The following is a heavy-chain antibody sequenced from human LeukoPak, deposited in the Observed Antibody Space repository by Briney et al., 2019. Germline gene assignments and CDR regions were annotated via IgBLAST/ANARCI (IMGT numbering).Heavy chain of an antibody. V-gene: IGHV3-23*01. CDR1: GFTFSSYA. Sequence: GGSLRLSCAASGFTFSSYAMSWVRQAPGKGLEWVSGISGSGGGTYYADSVKGRFTISRDNAKNSLYLQMDSLRDEDTAVYYCARDRDYAFDYWGQGTLVTVST. D-gene: IGHD4-17*01. CDR2: ISGSGGGT. CDR3: ARDRDYAFDY. J-gene: IGHJ4*02.